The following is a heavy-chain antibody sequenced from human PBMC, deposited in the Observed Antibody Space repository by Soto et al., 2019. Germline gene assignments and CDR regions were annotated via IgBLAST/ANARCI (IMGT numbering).Heavy chain of an antibody. CDR2: INPNSGGT. J-gene: IGHJ6*02. CDR1: GYTFTGYY. CDR3: ARDYFAISMVRGVTPVSPEYYYYGMDV. V-gene: IGHV1-2*04. D-gene: IGHD3-10*01. Sequence: QVQLVQSGAEVKKPGASVKVSCKASGYTFTGYYMHWVRQAPGQGLEWMGWINPNSGGTNYAQKFQGWVTMTRDTSISTAYMELSRLRSDDTAVYYCARDYFAISMVRGVTPVSPEYYYYGMDVWGQGTTVTVSS.